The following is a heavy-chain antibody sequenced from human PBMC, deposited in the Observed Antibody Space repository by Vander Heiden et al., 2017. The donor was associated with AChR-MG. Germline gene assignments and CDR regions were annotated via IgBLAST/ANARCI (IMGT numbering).Heavy chain of an antibody. CDR2: SNPNSGGT. Sequence: QVQLVQSGAEVKKPGPSVKVSCQASGYPFTGYFMHWVRQAPGQRLEWMGRSNPNSGGTNYAEKFEGRVTMARDTSISTVYMELNSLTSDDTAVYYCARECVGRGCGWLNPWGQGTLVTVSS. CDR1: GYPFTGYF. J-gene: IGHJ5*02. D-gene: IGHD6-19*01. V-gene: IGHV1-2*06. CDR3: ARECVGRGCGWLNP.